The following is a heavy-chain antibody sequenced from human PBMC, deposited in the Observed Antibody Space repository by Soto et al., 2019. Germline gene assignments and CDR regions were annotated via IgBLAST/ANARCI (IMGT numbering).Heavy chain of an antibody. CDR1: GFTFSGSA. CDR3: TRWASDCSGGSCPVRFDY. Sequence: GGSLRLSCAASGFTFSGSAMHWVRQASGKGLEWVGRIRSKANSYATAYAASVKGRFTISRDDSKNTAYLQMNSLKTEDTAVYYCTRWASDCSGGSCPVRFDYWGQGTLVTVSS. D-gene: IGHD2-15*01. J-gene: IGHJ4*02. V-gene: IGHV3-73*01. CDR2: IRSKANSYAT.